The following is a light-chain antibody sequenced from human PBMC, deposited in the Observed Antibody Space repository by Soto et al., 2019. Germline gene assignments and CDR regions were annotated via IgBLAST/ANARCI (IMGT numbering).Light chain of an antibody. Sequence: EIVLTHSPGTLSLSPLEIATLSFSSSQSVSSSYLAWYQQKPGQAPRLLIYGASSRATGIPDRFSGSGSGTDFTLTISRLEPEDFAVYYCQQYGSSREPINFGQGTRLEIK. CDR3: QQYGSSREPIN. CDR2: GAS. CDR1: QSVSSSY. V-gene: IGKV3-20*01. J-gene: IGKJ5*01.